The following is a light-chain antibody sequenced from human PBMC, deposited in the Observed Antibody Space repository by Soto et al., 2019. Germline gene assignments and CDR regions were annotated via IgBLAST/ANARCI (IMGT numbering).Light chain of an antibody. V-gene: IGLV2-14*03. J-gene: IGLJ1*01. CDR3: ISYTDRNSYL. Sequence: QSPLTHPGSVCWSPGHSITISCSGTSSDIGSYNHVAWYQQFPGKSPKLMIYAVSDRPPGVSDRFSGSKSGITASLTISGLQTEDEADYYCISYTDRNSYLFGTGNKVTV. CDR2: AVS. CDR1: SSDIGSYNH.